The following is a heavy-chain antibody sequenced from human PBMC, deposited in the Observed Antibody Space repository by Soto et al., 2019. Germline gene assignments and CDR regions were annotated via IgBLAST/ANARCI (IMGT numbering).Heavy chain of an antibody. J-gene: IGHJ4*02. D-gene: IGHD1-26*01. V-gene: IGHV3-15*01. CDR2: IKSKADGGTT. CDR1: GFTFSNAW. Sequence: LRLSCAASGFTFSNAWMSWVRQAPGKGLEWVGRIKSKADGGTTDYAAPVKGRFTISRDDSKNTLYLQMNSLKTEDTAVYYCTTGHGIVGATGYYFDYWGQGTLVTVSS. CDR3: TTGHGIVGATGYYFDY.